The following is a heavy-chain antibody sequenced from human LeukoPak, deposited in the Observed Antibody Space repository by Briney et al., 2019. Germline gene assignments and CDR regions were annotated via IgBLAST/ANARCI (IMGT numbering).Heavy chain of an antibody. J-gene: IGHJ5*02. Sequence: GGSLRLSCAASGFTFSSYEMNWVRQAPGKGLEWVSYISSSGSTIYYADSVKGRFTISRDNAKNSLYLQMNSLRAEDTAVYYCARDYRALAGYGWFDPWGQGTLVTVSS. CDR3: ARDYRALAGYGWFDP. CDR1: GFTFSSYE. V-gene: IGHV3-48*03. CDR2: ISSSGSTI. D-gene: IGHD6-19*01.